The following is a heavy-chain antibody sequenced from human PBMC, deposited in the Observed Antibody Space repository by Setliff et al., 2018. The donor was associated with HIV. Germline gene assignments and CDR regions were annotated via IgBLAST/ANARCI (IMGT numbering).Heavy chain of an antibody. V-gene: IGHV5-51*01. CDR1: GYNFVDYS. Sequence: GESLKISCPGSGYNFVDYSIAWVRQVPGKGLEWMGIIYPVDSETRYSPSYQGQVTISADKSISTAYLQWSSLKASDTAMYYCARSDGATSEPFDYWGQGTLVTVSS. CDR3: ARSDGATSEPFDY. CDR2: IYPVDSET. D-gene: IGHD3-16*01. J-gene: IGHJ4*02.